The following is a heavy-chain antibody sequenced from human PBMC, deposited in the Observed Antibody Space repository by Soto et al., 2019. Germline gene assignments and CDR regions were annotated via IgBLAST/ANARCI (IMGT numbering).Heavy chain of an antibody. CDR3: TTAQTCGGDCYYYYYYYYMDV. CDR1: GFTFSNAW. J-gene: IGHJ6*03. V-gene: IGHV3-15*01. CDR2: IKSKTDGGTT. Sequence: GGSLRLSCAASGFTFSNAWMSWVRQAPGKGLEWVGRIKSKTDGGTTDYAAPVKGRFTISRDDSKNTLYLQMNSLKTEDTAVYYCTTAQTCGGDCYYYYYYYYMDVWGKGTTVTVSS. D-gene: IGHD2-21*01.